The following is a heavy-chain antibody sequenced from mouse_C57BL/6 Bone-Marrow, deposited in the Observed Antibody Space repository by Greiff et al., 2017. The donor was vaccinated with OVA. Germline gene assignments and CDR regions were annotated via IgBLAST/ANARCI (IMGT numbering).Heavy chain of an antibody. D-gene: IGHD1-1*01. CDR2: IYPGNSDT. V-gene: IGHV1-5*01. Sequence: VQLQQSGTVLARPGASVKMSCKTSGYTFTSYWMHWVKQRPGQGLEWIGAIYPGNSDTSYNQKVKGKAKLTAVTSASTAYMELSSLTNEDSAVYYCTRDVPITTVVEAMDYGGQGTSVTVSS. CDR3: TRDVPITTVVEAMDY. CDR1: GYTFTSYW. J-gene: IGHJ4*01.